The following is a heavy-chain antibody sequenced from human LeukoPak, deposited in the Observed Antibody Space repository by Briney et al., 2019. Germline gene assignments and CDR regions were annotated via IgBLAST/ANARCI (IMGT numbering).Heavy chain of an antibody. CDR1: GFAFSSYT. CDR3: ARGGFGELFSSDY. Sequence: GGSLRLSCAASGFAFSSYTMNWVRQAPGKGLEWVSYISSSSSTIYYADSVKGRFTISRDNAKNSLYLQMNSLRAEDTAVYYCARGGFGELFSSDYWGQGTLVTVSS. V-gene: IGHV3-48*01. CDR2: ISSSSSTI. D-gene: IGHD3-10*01. J-gene: IGHJ4*02.